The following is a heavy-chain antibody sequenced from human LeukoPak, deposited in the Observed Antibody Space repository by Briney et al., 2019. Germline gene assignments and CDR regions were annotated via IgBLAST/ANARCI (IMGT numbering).Heavy chain of an antibody. CDR1: GFTFSSYA. J-gene: IGHJ4*02. D-gene: IGHD2-15*01. V-gene: IGHV3-30*04. Sequence: GRSLRLSCAASGFTFSSYAMHWVRQAPGKGLEWVAVISYDGSNKYYADSVKGRFTISRDNSKNTLYLQMNSLRAEDTAVYYCARGPPAATRFYFDYWGQGTLVTVSS. CDR2: ISYDGSNK. CDR3: ARGPPAATRFYFDY.